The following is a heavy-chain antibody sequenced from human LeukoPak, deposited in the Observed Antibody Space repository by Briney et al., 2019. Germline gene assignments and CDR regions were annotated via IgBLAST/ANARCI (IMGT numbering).Heavy chain of an antibody. CDR3: ARGQFGYCSSTSSCRSWFDP. CDR1: GGSISSGGYS. Sequence: SETLSLTCAVSGGSISSGGYSWSWIRQPPGKGLEWIGEINHSGSTNYNPSLKSRVTISVDTSKNQFSLKLRSVTAADTAVYYCARGQFGYCSSTSSCRSWFDPWGQGTLVTVSS. V-gene: IGHV4-34*01. D-gene: IGHD2-2*01. J-gene: IGHJ5*02. CDR2: INHSGST.